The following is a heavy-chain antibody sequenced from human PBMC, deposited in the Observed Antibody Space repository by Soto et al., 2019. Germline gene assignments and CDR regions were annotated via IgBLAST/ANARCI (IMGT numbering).Heavy chain of an antibody. J-gene: IGHJ4*02. CDR1: GFTFSSYS. D-gene: IGHD4-17*01. V-gene: IGHV3-21*01. Sequence: EVQLVESGGGLVKPGGSLRLSCAASGFTFSSYSMNWVRQAPGQGLEWVSSISSSSSYIYYADSVKGRFTISRDNAKNSLYLQMNSLRAEDTAVYYCAREADGDYLSHFDYWGQGTLVTVSS. CDR2: ISSSSSYI. CDR3: AREADGDYLSHFDY.